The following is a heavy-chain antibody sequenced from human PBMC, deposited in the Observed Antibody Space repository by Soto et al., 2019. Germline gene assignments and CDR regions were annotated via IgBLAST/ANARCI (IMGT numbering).Heavy chain of an antibody. J-gene: IGHJ5*02. CDR1: GYTFTSYA. D-gene: IGHD3-3*01. CDR2: INAGNGNT. Sequence: QVQLVQSGAEVKKPGASVKVSCKASGYTFTSYAMHWVRQAPGQRLEWMGWINAGNGNTKYSQKFQGRVTITRDTSASTADMELSSLRSEDTAVYYCARDRVLRFLEWPYWFDPWGQGTLVTVSS. V-gene: IGHV1-3*01. CDR3: ARDRVLRFLEWPYWFDP.